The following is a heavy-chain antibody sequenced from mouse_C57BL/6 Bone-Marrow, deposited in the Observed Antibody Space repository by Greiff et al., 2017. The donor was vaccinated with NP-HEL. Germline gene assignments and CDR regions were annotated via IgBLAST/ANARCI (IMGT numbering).Heavy chain of an antibody. J-gene: IGHJ2*01. V-gene: IGHV1-69*01. CDR1: GYTFTSYW. CDR3: ARYGDY. CDR2: IDPSDSYT. D-gene: IGHD1-1*02. Sequence: QVQLKQPGAELVMPGASVKLSCKASGYTFTSYWMHWVKQRPGQGLEWIGEIDPSDSYTNYTQKFKGKSTLTVDKSSSTAYMQLSSLTSEDSAVYYCARYGDYWGQGTTLTVSS.